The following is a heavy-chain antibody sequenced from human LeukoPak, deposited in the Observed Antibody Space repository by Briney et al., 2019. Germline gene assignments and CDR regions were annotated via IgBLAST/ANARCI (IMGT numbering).Heavy chain of an antibody. CDR1: GYTFTGYY. D-gene: IGHD5-18*01. Sequence: APVKVSCKASGYTFTGYYMHWVRQAPGQGLEWMGWINPNSGGTNYAQKFQGRVTMTRDTSISTAYMELSRLRSDDTAVYYCAREEDTAMVPFDYWGQGTLVTVSS. V-gene: IGHV1-2*02. CDR3: AREEDTAMVPFDY. J-gene: IGHJ4*02. CDR2: INPNSGGT.